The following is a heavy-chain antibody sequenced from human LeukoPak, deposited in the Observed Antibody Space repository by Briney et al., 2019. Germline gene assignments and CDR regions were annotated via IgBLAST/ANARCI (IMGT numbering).Heavy chain of an antibody. CDR3: ARGGSYNFDY. CDR2: TYYRSKWYS. CDR1: GDSVSSNSAA. J-gene: IGHJ4*02. Sequence: SQTVSLTCDISGDSVSSNSAAWNWIRQSPSRGLEWLGRTYYRSKWYSHYAVSVKSRIIINPDTAKNQFALQLNSVTPEDTAVYYCARGGSYNFDYWGQGTLVTVSS. D-gene: IGHD1-26*01. V-gene: IGHV6-1*01.